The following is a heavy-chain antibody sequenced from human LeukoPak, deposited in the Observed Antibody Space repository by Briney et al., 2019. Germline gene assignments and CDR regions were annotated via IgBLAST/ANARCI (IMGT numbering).Heavy chain of an antibody. V-gene: IGHV1-69*13. CDR1: GGTFSNLG. CDR2: IIPIIATA. CDR3: TRGEDYVVEVTATTWTLFDY. D-gene: IGHD2-15*01. Sequence: GASVKVSCKASGGTFSNLGISWVRQAPGHGLEWMGGIIPIIATATYAQKFQGRVTITADDSTSTAYMELRSLRSDDTAVYYCTRGEDYVVEVTATTWTLFDYWGQGTLVTVSS. J-gene: IGHJ4*02.